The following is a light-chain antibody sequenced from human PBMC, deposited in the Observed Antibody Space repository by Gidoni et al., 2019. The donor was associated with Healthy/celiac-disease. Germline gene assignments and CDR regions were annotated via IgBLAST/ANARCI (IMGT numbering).Light chain of an antibody. J-gene: IGKJ4*01. CDR3: RQSYSTPLT. CDR2: SAS. CDR1: QSISSY. Sequence: EIKMTQSPSSLSASVGDSVTSTCLASQSISSYLNWYQQKHGNAPKLLIYSASSLQSGVPSTFSGSGSGTDFTLTISSLQPEDFATYYCRQSYSTPLTFGGGTKVEIK. V-gene: IGKV1-39*01.